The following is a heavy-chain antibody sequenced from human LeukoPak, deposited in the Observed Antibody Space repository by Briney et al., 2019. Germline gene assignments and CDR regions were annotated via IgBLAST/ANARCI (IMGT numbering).Heavy chain of an antibody. CDR2: ISSRSDYK. CDR3: ARDSTYDDFWNGYYYFDY. J-gene: IGHJ4*02. V-gene: IGHV3-21*01. CDR1: GFTFSSYS. D-gene: IGHD3-3*01. Sequence: PGGSLRLSCAASGFTFSSYSMNWVRQAPGKWLEWVSSISSRSDYKYYADSVKGRFTISRDNAKNSLYLQMNSLRAEDTAVYYCARDSTYDDFWNGYYYFDYWGQGTLVTVSS.